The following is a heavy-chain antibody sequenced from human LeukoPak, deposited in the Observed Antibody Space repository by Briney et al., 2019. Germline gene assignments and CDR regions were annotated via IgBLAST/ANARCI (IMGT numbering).Heavy chain of an antibody. Sequence: GGSLRLSCAASGFTFTSYSMNWVRQAPGKGLEWVSTISGGGGSTYYADSVKGRFTISRDKSKNTLYQQVHSLRAEDTAVYYCAKGGKWDVTPFDYWGQGTLVTVSS. D-gene: IGHD1-26*01. V-gene: IGHV3-23*01. CDR2: ISGGGGST. CDR3: AKGGKWDVTPFDY. J-gene: IGHJ4*02. CDR1: GFTFTSYS.